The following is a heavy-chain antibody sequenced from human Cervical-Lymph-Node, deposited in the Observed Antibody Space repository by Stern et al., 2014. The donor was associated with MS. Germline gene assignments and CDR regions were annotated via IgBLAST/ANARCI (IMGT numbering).Heavy chain of an antibody. D-gene: IGHD5-24*01. CDR2: IYFTGRT. J-gene: IGHJ3*02. Sequence: QVQLQESGTGLVKPSETLSLTCTVSGASISGYSWNWIRQPPGKGLEWIGHIYFTGRTDYNPSLNSRVPISANTSKNQFSLRLNSVTAADTAVYYCARFGDGYNSDAFDIWGQGTMVTVSS. V-gene: IGHV4-59*08. CDR3: ARFGDGYNSDAFDI. CDR1: GASISGYS.